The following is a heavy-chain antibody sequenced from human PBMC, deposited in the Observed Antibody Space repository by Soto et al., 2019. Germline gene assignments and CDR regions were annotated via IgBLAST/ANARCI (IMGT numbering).Heavy chain of an antibody. CDR2: IFSSGTI. CDR1: GASVNSYY. J-gene: IGHJ6*02. V-gene: IGHV4-59*02. Sequence: QVELQESGPGLVKPSETLSLACSVFGASVNSYYWSWIRQALGRGLEWIGHIFSSGTIHYNPSLKSRVTMSVDSSKNQVSLKMNSVTAADTAIYYCGRDLLATASARWYFYYGLDVWGQGTAVTVSS. D-gene: IGHD3-3*02. CDR3: GRDLLATASARWYFYYGLDV.